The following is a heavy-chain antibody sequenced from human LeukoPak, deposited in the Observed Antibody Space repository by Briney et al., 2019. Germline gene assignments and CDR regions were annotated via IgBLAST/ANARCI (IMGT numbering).Heavy chain of an antibody. Sequence: GGSLRLSCAASGFTFSSYAMSWVRQAPGKGLEWVSAISGSGGSTYYADSVKGRFTISRDNSKNTLYLQMNSLRAEDTAVYYCARDKVGVVITSWFDSWGQGTLVTVSS. CDR1: GFTFSSYA. V-gene: IGHV3-23*01. CDR2: ISGSGGST. CDR3: ARDKVGVVITSWFDS. D-gene: IGHD3-3*01. J-gene: IGHJ5*01.